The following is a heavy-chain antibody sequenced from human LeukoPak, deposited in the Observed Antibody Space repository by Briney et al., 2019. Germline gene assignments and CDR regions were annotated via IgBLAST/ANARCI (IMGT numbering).Heavy chain of an antibody. CDR2: INHSGST. V-gene: IGHV4-34*01. CDR3: ARDKFPLVGATGDDGFDI. CDR1: GGSFSGYY. J-gene: IGHJ3*02. D-gene: IGHD1-26*01. Sequence: SETLSLTSAVYGGSFSGYYWSWIRQPPGKGLEWIGEINHSGSTNYNPSLKSRVTISVDKSKNQFSLKLSYGTAADTAVYYCARDKFPLVGATGDDGFDIWGQGTMVIVSS.